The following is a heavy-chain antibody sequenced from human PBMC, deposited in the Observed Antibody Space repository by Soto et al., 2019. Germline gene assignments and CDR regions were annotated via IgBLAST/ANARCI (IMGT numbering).Heavy chain of an antibody. CDR2: IIPIFGTA. Sequence: QVQLVQSGAEVKKPGSSVKVSCKASGGTFSSYAISWVRQAPGQGLEWMGGIIPIFGTANYAQKFQGRVTITADESTSTAYMELGSLRSEDKAVYYCASVEQWLPPLGYYWGQGTLVTVSS. CDR3: ASVEQWLPPLGYY. J-gene: IGHJ4*02. CDR1: GGTFSSYA. V-gene: IGHV1-69*12. D-gene: IGHD6-19*01.